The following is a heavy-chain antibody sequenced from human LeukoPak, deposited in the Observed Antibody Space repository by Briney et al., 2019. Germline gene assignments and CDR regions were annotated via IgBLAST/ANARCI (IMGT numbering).Heavy chain of an antibody. CDR2: ISYDGSNK. V-gene: IGHV3-30-3*01. CDR3: ARDYSSSSSEYYFDY. Sequence: GRSLRLSCAASGFTFSSYAMHWVRQAPGKGLEWVAVISYDGSNKYYADSVKGRFTISRDNSKNTLYLQMNSLRAEDTAVYYCARDYSSSSSEYYFDYWGQGTLVTVSS. J-gene: IGHJ4*02. D-gene: IGHD6-6*01. CDR1: GFTFSSYA.